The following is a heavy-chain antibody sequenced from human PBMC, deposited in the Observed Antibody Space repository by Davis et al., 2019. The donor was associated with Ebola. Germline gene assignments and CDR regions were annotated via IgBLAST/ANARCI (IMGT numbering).Heavy chain of an antibody. Sequence: AASVKVSCKASGGTFSSYAISWVRQAPGQGLEWMGGIIPIFGTANYAQKFQGRVTITADKSTSTAYMELSSLRSEDTAVYYCARDSVSFLFGSARGDWFDPWGQGTLVTVSS. CDR1: GGTFSSYA. CDR2: IIPIFGTA. CDR3: ARDSVSFLFGSARGDWFDP. D-gene: IGHD3-10*01. V-gene: IGHV1-69*06. J-gene: IGHJ5*02.